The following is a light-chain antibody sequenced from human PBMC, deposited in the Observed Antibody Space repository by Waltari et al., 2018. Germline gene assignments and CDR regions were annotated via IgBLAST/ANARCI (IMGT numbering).Light chain of an antibody. V-gene: IGLV1-44*01. J-gene: IGLJ2*01. CDR1: SSNIGRNT. CDR2: GKN. CDR3: AAWDDSLNGRVV. Sequence: QSVLTQPPSASGPPGQRVTISCSGSSSNIGRNTVNWYQQLPGTAPKLLFYGKNQRPSGVPDRVSGSKSGTSASLAISGLQSEDEADYYCAAWDDSLNGRVVFGGGTKLTVL.